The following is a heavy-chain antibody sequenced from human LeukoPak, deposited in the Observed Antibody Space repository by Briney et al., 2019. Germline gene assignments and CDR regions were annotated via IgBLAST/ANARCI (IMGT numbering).Heavy chain of an antibody. J-gene: IGHJ4*02. CDR1: GYTFTSYD. V-gene: IGHV1-8*01. CDR2: MNPNSGNT. CDR3: ARLDGTTGTFDY. Sequence: GPVKVSCKASGYTFTSYDINWVRQATGQGLEWMGWMNPNSGNTGYAQKFQGRVTMTRNTSISTAYMELSSLRSEDTAVYYCARLDGTTGTFDYWGQGTLVTVSS. D-gene: IGHD1-1*01.